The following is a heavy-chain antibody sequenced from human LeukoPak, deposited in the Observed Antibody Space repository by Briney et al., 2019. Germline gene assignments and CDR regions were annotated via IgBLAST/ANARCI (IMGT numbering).Heavy chain of an antibody. CDR1: GGSISSGYY. J-gene: IGHJ4*02. Sequence: SETLSLTCTVSGGSISSGYYWGWIRQPPGKGLEWIGSIYYSGSTYYNPSLKSRLTISIDTSKNQFSLKLSSVTAADMAVYYFARGGYYFDYWGQGTLVTVSS. V-gene: IGHV4-39*07. CDR3: ARGGYYFDY. CDR2: IYYSGST. D-gene: IGHD3-16*01.